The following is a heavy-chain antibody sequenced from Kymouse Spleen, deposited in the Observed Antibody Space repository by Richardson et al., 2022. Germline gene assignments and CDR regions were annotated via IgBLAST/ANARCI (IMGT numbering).Heavy chain of an antibody. CDR2: ISSSSSTI. J-gene: IGHJ6*02. CDR1: GFTFSSYS. CDR3: ARDGDYGSGSYYNYYYYYGMDV. V-gene: IGHV3-48*02. D-gene: IGHD3-10*01. Sequence: EVQLVESGGGLVQPGGSLRLSCAASGFTFSSYSMNWVRQAPGKGLEWVSYISSSSSTIYYADSVKGRFTISRDNAKNSLYLQMNSLRDEDTAVYYCARDGDYGSGSYYNYYYYYGMDVWGQGTTVTVSS.